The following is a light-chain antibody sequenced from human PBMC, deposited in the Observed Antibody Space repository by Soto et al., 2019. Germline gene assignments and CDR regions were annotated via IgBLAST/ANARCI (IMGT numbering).Light chain of an antibody. CDR2: EVS. Sequence: QSALTQPASVSGSPGQSITISCTGTSSDVGGYNYVSWYQQHPGKAPKLMIYEVSNRPSGVSNRFSGSKSGNAASLTISGLQAEDEADYCCSSYTSSSPPVFGGGTQLTVL. V-gene: IGLV2-14*01. CDR3: SSYTSSSPPV. CDR1: SSDVGGYNY. J-gene: IGLJ7*01.